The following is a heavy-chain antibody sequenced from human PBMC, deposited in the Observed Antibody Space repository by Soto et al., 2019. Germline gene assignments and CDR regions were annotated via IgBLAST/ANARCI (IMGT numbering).Heavy chain of an antibody. Sequence: TLSLTCTGSGASISNGGYSRSWIRQPPEKGLEWIGYIYHSGSTYYNPSLKSRVTISVDRSKNQFSLKLSSVTAADTAVYYCARGQSGYYISMKRSGMDVWGQGTTVTVSS. V-gene: IGHV4-30-2*01. D-gene: IGHD3-3*01. J-gene: IGHJ6*02. CDR3: ARGQSGYYISMKRSGMDV. CDR1: GASISNGGYS. CDR2: IYHSGST.